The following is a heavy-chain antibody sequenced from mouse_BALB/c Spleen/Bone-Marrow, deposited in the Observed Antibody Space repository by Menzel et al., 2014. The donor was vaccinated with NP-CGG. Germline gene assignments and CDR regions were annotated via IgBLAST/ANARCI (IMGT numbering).Heavy chain of an antibody. CDR3: ARFGYDYALDY. D-gene: IGHD2-2*01. CDR1: GDSITSGY. V-gene: IGHV3-8*02. J-gene: IGHJ4*01. Sequence: EVKLMESGPSFVKPSQTLSLTCSVTGDSITSGYWNCIRKFPGNKLEYMGYISYSGSTYYNPSLKSRISITRDTSKNQYYLQLKSVTTEDTATYYCARFGYDYALDYWGQGTSVTVSS. CDR2: ISYSGST.